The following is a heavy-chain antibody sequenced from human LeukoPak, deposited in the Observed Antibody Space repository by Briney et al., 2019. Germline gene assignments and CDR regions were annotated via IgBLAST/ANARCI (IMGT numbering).Heavy chain of an antibody. CDR3: ANIPKGGLDY. J-gene: IGHJ4*02. Sequence: GGSLRLSCAASGFTFSSYAMSWVRQAPGKGLEWVSAISGSGGSTYYADSVKGRFTISRDNSKDTLYLQMNSLRAEDTAVYYRANIPKGGLDYWGQGTLVTVSS. V-gene: IGHV3-23*01. CDR1: GFTFSSYA. D-gene: IGHD2-2*02. CDR2: ISGSGGST.